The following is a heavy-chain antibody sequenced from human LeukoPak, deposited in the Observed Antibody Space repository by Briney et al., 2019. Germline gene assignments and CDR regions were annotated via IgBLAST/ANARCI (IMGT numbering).Heavy chain of an antibody. Sequence: GGSLRLSCAASGFTFSSYAMSWVRQAPGKGLEWVSAISGSGGSTYYADSVKGRFTISRDNSKNTLYLQTNSLRAEDTAVYYCAKRYYYDSSGYYYYYYMDVWSKGTTVTVSS. CDR2: ISGSGGST. V-gene: IGHV3-23*01. CDR3: AKRYYYDSSGYYYYYYMDV. D-gene: IGHD3-22*01. J-gene: IGHJ6*03. CDR1: GFTFSSYA.